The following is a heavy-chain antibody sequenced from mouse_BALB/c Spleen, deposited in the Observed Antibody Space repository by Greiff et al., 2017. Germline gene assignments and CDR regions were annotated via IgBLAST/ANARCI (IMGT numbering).Heavy chain of an antibody. CDR1: GYTFTNYW. D-gene: IGHD1-1*01. V-gene: IGHV1-63*02. CDR3: ARSYVRNAMDY. CDR2: IYPGGGYT. J-gene: IGHJ4*01. Sequence: QVQLQQPGAELVRPGTSVKISCKASGYTFTNYWLGWVKQRPGHGLEWIGDIYPGGGYTNYNEKFKGKATLTADTSSSTAYMQLSSLTSEDSAVYFCARSYVRNAMDYWGQGTSVTVSS.